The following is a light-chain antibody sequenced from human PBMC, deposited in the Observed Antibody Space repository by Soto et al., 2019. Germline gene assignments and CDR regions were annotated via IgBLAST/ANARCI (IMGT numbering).Light chain of an antibody. CDR2: GAS. CDR3: QRYNNWPPR. V-gene: IGKV3-15*01. J-gene: IGKJ2*03. Sequence: EIVMTQSPATLSVSPGERATLSCSASQSVSSNLAWYQQKPGQAPRLLIYGASTRATGIPARFIGSGSGTEFSLPISSLQSEDFAVYYCQRYNNWPPRFGQGSKREMK. CDR1: QSVSSN.